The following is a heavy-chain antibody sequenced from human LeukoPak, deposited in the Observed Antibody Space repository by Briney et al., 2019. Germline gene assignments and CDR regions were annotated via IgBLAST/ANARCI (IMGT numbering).Heavy chain of an antibody. CDR2: IIPILGIA. CDR1: GGTFSSYA. Sequence: GASVKVSCKASGGTFSSYAISWVRQAPGQGLEWMGRIIPILGIANYAQKFQGRVTITADKSTSTAYMEPSSLRSEDTAVYYCARDPGGLGYCSGGSCYSVVYWGQGTLVTVSS. CDR3: ARDPGGLGYCSGGSCYSVVY. D-gene: IGHD2-15*01. J-gene: IGHJ4*02. V-gene: IGHV1-69*04.